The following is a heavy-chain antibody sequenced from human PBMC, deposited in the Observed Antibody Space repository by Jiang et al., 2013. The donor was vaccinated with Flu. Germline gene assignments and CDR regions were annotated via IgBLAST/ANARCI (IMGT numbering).Heavy chain of an antibody. D-gene: IGHD3-3*01. CDR3: ARHPTYYDVWSGYVINWFDS. CDR1: GYSFSNYW. Sequence: SLKISCKGSGYSFSNYWIAWVRQMPGKGLEWMGIIYPGDFDTRYSPSFQGQVTISADKSIRTAYLQWSSLKASDTAMYYCARHPTYYDVWSGYVINWFDSWGQGTLVTVSS. CDR2: IYPGDFDT. J-gene: IGHJ5*01. V-gene: IGHV5-51*01.